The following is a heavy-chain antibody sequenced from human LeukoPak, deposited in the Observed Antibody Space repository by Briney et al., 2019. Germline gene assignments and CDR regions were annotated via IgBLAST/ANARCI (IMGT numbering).Heavy chain of an antibody. J-gene: IGHJ3*02. CDR1: GVSIRGDTYY. V-gene: IGHV4-61*01. D-gene: IGHD1-26*01. CDR3: ARSVPSSGSYYRNAFDI. CDR2: IYYSGST. Sequence: PSETLSLTCTVSGVSIRGDTYYWSWIRQPPGKGLEWIGYIYYSGSTNYNPSLKSRVAISVDTSKNQFSLKLSSVTAADTAVYYCARSVPSSGSYYRNAFDIWGQGTMVTVSS.